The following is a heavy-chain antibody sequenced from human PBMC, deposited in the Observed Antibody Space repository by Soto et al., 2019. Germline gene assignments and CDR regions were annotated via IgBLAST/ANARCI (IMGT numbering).Heavy chain of an antibody. CDR3: AKQTLGMGSRRWYFDD. V-gene: IGHV4-59*12. D-gene: IGHD6-13*01. J-gene: IGHJ4*02. Sequence: PSETLSLTCTVSGGSISSYYWSWIRQPPGKGLEWIGYIYYSGSTNYNPSLKSRVTISVDTSKNQFSLKLSSVTAADTAVYYCAKQTLGMGSRRWYFDDWGQGTLVTVSS. CDR2: IYYSGST. CDR1: GGSISSYY.